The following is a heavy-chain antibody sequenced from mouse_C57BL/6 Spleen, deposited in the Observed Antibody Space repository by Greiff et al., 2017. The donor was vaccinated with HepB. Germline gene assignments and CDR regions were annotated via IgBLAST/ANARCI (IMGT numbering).Heavy chain of an antibody. J-gene: IGHJ2*01. CDR1: GYAFSSYW. CDR2: IYPGDGDT. Sequence: LVESGAELVKPGASVKISCKASGYAFSSYWMNWVKQRPGKGLEWIGQIYPGDGDTNYNGKFKGKATLTADKSSSTAYMQLSSLTSEDSAVYFCARRDTTAYFDYWGQGTTLTVSS. CDR3: ARRDTTAYFDY. V-gene: IGHV1-80*01. D-gene: IGHD1-2*01.